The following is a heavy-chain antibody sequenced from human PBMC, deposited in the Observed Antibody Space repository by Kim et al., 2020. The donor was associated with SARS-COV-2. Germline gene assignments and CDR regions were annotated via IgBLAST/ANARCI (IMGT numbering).Heavy chain of an antibody. CDR2: IYHSGST. Sequence: SETLSLTCAVSGGSISSNNWWSWVRQPPGKGLEWIGEIYHSGSTNYNPSLKSRVTISVDKSKKQVSLKLSSVTAADTAVYYCARVTRYYHGSGSDYYYNGMDVCGQGTTVTVSS. V-gene: IGHV4-4*02. CDR1: GGSISSNNW. CDR3: ARVTRYYHGSGSDYYYNGMDV. J-gene: IGHJ6*02. D-gene: IGHD3-10*01.